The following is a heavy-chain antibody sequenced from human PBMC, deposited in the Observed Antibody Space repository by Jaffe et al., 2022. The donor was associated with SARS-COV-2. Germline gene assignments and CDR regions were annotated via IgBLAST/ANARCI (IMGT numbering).Heavy chain of an antibody. Sequence: EVQLVESGGGLVQPGGSLRLSCAASGFTFSTYWMSWVRQAPGKGLESVANIKKDGSEKYYVDSVKGRFTISRDNAKNSLYLQMNSLRAEDTALYYCTRGRISRDYWGQGTLVTVSS. CDR3: TRGRISRDY. V-gene: IGHV3-7*01. CDR2: IKKDGSEK. CDR1: GFTFSTYW. J-gene: IGHJ4*02.